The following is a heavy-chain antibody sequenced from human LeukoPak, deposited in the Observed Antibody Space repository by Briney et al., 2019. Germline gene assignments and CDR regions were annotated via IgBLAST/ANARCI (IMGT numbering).Heavy chain of an antibody. J-gene: IGHJ4*02. Sequence: SETLSLTCTVSGGSISSYYWSWIRQPPGKGLEWIGYIYYSGSTNYNPSLKSRVTISVDTPKNQFSLKLSSVTAADTAVYYCASAYCSSTSCPIDYWGQGTLVTVSS. CDR1: GGSISSYY. CDR3: ASAYCSSTSCPIDY. CDR2: IYYSGST. V-gene: IGHV4-59*01. D-gene: IGHD2-2*01.